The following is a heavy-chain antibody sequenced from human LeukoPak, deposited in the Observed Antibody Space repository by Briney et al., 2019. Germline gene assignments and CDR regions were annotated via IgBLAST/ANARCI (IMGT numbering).Heavy chain of an antibody. J-gene: IGHJ4*02. D-gene: IGHD3-16*02. CDR3: ATSGVIPFGGLIVPSLDY. V-gene: IGHV1-46*01. CDR2: INPSGGST. CDR1: GYIFTTYY. Sequence: ASVKVSCKASGYIFTTYYLHWVRQAPGQGLEWMGIINPSGGSTTYAQKFQGRVTMTRDTSTNTVYMALSSLKSEDTAVYYCATSGVIPFGGLIVPSLDYWGQGTLVTVSP.